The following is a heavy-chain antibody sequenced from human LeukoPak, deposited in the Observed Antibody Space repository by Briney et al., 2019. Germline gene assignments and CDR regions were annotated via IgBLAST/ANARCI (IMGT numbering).Heavy chain of an antibody. Sequence: SETLSLTCTVSGGSISSSSYYWGWIRQPPGKGLEWIGSIYYSGSTNYNPSLKSRVTISVDTSKNQFSLKLSSVTAADTAVYYCARLYYESPYSSSWYVFYNWFDPWGQGTLVTVSS. V-gene: IGHV4-39*01. D-gene: IGHD6-13*01. CDR3: ARLYYESPYSSSWYVFYNWFDP. CDR2: IYYSGST. J-gene: IGHJ5*02. CDR1: GGSISSSSYY.